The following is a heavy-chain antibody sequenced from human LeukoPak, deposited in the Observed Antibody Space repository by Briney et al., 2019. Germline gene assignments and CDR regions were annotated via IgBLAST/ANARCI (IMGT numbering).Heavy chain of an antibody. D-gene: IGHD2-2*01. Sequence: AGGSLRLSCAASGSTFSSYAMHWVRQAPGKGLEYVSVISSNGGSTYYANSVKGRFTISRDNSKNTLYLQMGSLRAEDMAVYYCARAGSGIVVVPAAMDYYYYMDVWGKGTTVTASS. CDR1: GSTFSSYA. J-gene: IGHJ6*03. CDR3: ARAGSGIVVVPAAMDYYYYMDV. CDR2: ISSNGGST. V-gene: IGHV3-64*01.